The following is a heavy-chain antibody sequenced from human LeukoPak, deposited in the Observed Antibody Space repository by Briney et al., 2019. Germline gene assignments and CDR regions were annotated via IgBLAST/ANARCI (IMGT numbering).Heavy chain of an antibody. D-gene: IGHD2-2*01. Sequence: GGSLRLSCAASGFTFSSYGMHWVRQAPGKGLEWVAFIRYDGSNKYYADSVKGRFTISRDNAKNSLYLQMNSLRAEDTAVYYCARDNSGYCSSTSCYDLDYWGQGTLVTVSS. CDR3: ARDNSGYCSSTSCYDLDY. V-gene: IGHV3-30*02. CDR2: IRYDGSNK. J-gene: IGHJ4*02. CDR1: GFTFSSYG.